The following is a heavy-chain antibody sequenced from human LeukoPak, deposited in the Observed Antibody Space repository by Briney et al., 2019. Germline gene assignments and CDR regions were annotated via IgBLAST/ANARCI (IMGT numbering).Heavy chain of an antibody. CDR3: VRDVDI. V-gene: IGHV3-7*01. Sequence: GGSLRLSCAGSGFIFSNFWMGWARQGPGKGLQWVASINRDGSEKHPVDSVKGRFTISRDNAKNSVYLQMAGLTVDDTAVYYCVRDVDIWGQGTLVTVSS. D-gene: IGHD5-24*01. J-gene: IGHJ4*02. CDR2: INRDGSEK. CDR1: GFIFSNFW.